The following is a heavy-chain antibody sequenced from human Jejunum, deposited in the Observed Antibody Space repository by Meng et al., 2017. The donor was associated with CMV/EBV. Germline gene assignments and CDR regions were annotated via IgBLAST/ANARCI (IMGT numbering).Heavy chain of an antibody. D-gene: IGHD2-2*01. J-gene: IGHJ5*02. CDR3: ARDGCSSTSCYPYNYFDP. CDR2: IYYSGST. V-gene: IGHV4-39*07. Sequence: YYWGWVRQPPGEGMEWIGSIYYSGSTYYNPSLKSRVSISVDTSKNQFSLKLSSVADADTAVYYCARDGCSSTSCYPYNYFDPWGQGTLVTVSS. CDR1: YY.